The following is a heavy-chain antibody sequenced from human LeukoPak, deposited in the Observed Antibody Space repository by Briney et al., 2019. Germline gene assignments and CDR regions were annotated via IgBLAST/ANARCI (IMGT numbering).Heavy chain of an antibody. CDR2: VSYSGTT. V-gene: IGHV4-39*07. CDR3: ASGVSRYYDSRGYFDY. D-gene: IGHD3-22*01. J-gene: IGHJ4*02. CDR1: GGSISGSSYY. Sequence: SETLSLTCTVSGGSISGSSYYWGWIRQPPGKGLEWIGSVSYSGTTYYSPSLKSRVTISVDTSKNLFSLKLSSVTAADTAVYYCASGVSRYYDSRGYFDYWGQGTLVTVSS.